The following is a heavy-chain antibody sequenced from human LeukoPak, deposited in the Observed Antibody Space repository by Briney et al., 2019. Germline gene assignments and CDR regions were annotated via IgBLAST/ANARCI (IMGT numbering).Heavy chain of an antibody. J-gene: IGHJ4*02. CDR3: ARVGIYGDSYYFDY. D-gene: IGHD4-17*01. CDR1: GGSISSGVYY. Sequence: PAETLSLTCTVSGGSISSGVYYWIWIRQHPGKGLEWVGYIYYSGSTYYNPSLKSRVTISVDTSKNQFSLKLSSVTAADTAVYYCARVGIYGDSYYFDYWGQGTLVTVSS. CDR2: IYYSGST. V-gene: IGHV4-31*03.